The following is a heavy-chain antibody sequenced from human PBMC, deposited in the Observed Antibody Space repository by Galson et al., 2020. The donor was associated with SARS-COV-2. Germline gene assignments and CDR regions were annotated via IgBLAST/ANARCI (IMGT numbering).Heavy chain of an antibody. CDR3: ARMALHPNWFDP. Sequence: SETLSLTCTVSGGSITNIHYYWAWIRQPPGQGLEWIGSIYYSGTTFFYNPSLKSRVTIAVDTSKNQFSLKLTSVTVADSAVYYCARMALHPNWFDPWGQGTLVTVSS. V-gene: IGHV4-39*07. D-gene: IGHD4-4*01. J-gene: IGHJ5*02. CDR1: GGSITNIHYY. CDR2: IYYSGTTF.